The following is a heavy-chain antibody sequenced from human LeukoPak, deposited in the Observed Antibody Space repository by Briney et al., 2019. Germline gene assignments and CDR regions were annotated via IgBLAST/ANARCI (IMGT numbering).Heavy chain of an antibody. CDR3: ARLRLRYDSNGYSTSYEAVDI. CDR2: IYNTGST. V-gene: IGHV4-59*08. J-gene: IGHJ3*02. CDR1: GGSISTYY. D-gene: IGHD3-22*01. Sequence: PSETLSLTCTVSGGSISTYYWSWIRQPPGRGLEWIGYIYNTGSTDYNPSLKSRVTMSVDTSINLFSLKLSSVTAADTAVYYCARLRLRYDSNGYSTSYEAVDIWGQGTVVIVSS.